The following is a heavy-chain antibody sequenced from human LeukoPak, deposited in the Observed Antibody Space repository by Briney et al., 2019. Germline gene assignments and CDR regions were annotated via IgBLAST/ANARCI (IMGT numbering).Heavy chain of an antibody. CDR1: GGSISSYY. V-gene: IGHV4-59*01. CDR2: IYYSGST. J-gene: IGHJ6*03. Sequence: SETLSLTCTVSGGSISSYYWSWIRQPPGKGLEWIGYIYYSGSTNYNPSLKSRVTISVDTSKNQFSLKLSSVTAADTAVYYCARIGSIFGVEYYYYMDVWGKGTTVTVSS. CDR3: ARIGSIFGVEYYYYMDV. D-gene: IGHD3-3*01.